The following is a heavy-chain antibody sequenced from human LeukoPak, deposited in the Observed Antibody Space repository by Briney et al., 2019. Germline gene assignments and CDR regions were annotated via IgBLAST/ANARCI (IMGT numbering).Heavy chain of an antibody. V-gene: IGHV4-61*02. J-gene: IGHJ6*03. CDR3: ARGYSSSSTLYYYYYYMDV. CDR2: IYTSGST. D-gene: IGHD6-6*01. CDR1: GGSISSDSSY. Sequence: SETLSLTCIVSGGSISSDSSYWTWIRQPAGKGLEWIGRIYTSGSTNYNPSFKSRVTISVDTSKNQFSLELSSVTAADTAVYYCARGYSSSSTLYYYYYYMDVWGKGTTVTVSS.